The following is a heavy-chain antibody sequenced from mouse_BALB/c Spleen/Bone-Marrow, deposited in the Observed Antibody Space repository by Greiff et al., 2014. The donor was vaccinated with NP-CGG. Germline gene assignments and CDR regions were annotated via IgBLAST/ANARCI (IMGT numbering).Heavy chain of an antibody. CDR2: IYPGNSNT. V-gene: IGHV1-5*01. CDR1: GYSFTSYW. J-gene: IGHJ2*01. D-gene: IGHD5-1*01. CDR3: TVSLTLYYFDY. Sequence: EVQRVESGTVLARPGASVKVSCKASGYSFTSYWMHWVKQRPGQGLEWIGAIYPGNSNTNYNQKFTGKAKLTAVTSASTAYMELSSLTNEDSAVYYCTVSLTLYYFDYWGQGTTLTVSS.